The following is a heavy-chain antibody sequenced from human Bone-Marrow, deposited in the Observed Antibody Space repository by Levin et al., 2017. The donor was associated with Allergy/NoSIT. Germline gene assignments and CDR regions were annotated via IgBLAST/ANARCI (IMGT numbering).Heavy chain of an antibody. CDR2: IKSDGTT. J-gene: IGHJ4*02. D-gene: IGHD6-13*01. V-gene: IGHV3-74*01. CDR3: AASSIF. CDR1: GFTVSSYW. Sequence: GGSLRLSCVASGFTVSSYWMYWVRQVPGKGLMYVSRIKSDGTTNYAESVEGRFTISRDSAKNTLHLQMNSLRVEDTGVYYCAASSIFWGQGALVTVSS.